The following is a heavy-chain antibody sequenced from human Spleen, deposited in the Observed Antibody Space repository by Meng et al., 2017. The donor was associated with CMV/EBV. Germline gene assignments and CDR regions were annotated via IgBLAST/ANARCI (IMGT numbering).Heavy chain of an antibody. CDR3: ARDRDVNWFDP. Sequence: SCKASGYTFPGYYMHWVRQAPGQGLEWMGWINPNSGGTNYAQKFQGRVTMTRDTSISTAYMELSRLRSDDTAVYYCARDRDVNWFDPWGQGTLVTVSS. V-gene: IGHV1-2*02. J-gene: IGHJ5*02. D-gene: IGHD3-16*01. CDR2: INPNSGGT. CDR1: GYTFPGYY.